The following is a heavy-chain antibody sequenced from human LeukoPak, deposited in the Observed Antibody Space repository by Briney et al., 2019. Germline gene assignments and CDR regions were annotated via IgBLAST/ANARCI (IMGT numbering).Heavy chain of an antibody. V-gene: IGHV1-8*01. CDR3: ARGYDDSSGYYFDY. J-gene: IGHJ4*02. CDR1: GYTFTSYD. D-gene: IGHD3-22*01. Sequence: GASVKVSCKASGYTFTSYDMNWVRQATGQGLEWMGWMNPYSVNTVYAQKFQGRVTMTRNTSISTAYMDMSSLRSEDTAVYYCARGYDDSSGYYFDYWGQGTLVTVSS. CDR2: MNPYSVNT.